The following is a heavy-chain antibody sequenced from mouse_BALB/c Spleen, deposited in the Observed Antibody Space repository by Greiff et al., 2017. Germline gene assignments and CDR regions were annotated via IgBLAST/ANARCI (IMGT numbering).Heavy chain of an antibody. CDR1: GFTFSDYY. V-gene: IGHV5-4*02. Sequence: DVMLVESGGGLVKPGGSLKLSCAASGFTFSDYYMYWVRQTPEKRLEWVATISDGGSYTYYPDSVKGRFTISRDNAKNNLYLQMSSLKSEDTAMYYCARARGYAMDYWGQGTSVTVSS. CDR3: ARARGYAMDY. J-gene: IGHJ4*01. CDR2: ISDGGSYT.